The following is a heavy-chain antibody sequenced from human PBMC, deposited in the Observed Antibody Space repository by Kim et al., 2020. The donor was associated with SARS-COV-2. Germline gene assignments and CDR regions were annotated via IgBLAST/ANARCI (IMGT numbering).Heavy chain of an antibody. CDR1: GGSFSGYY. D-gene: IGHD3-9*01. CDR3: ARHVRGYFDWLLQSDYYYYGMDV. CDR2: INHSGST. V-gene: IGHV4-34*01. J-gene: IGHJ6*02. Sequence: SETLSLTCAVYGGSFSGYYWSWIRQPPGKGLEWIGEINHSGSTNYNPSLKSRVTISVDTSKNQFSLKLSSVTAADTAVYYCARHVRGYFDWLLQSDYYYYGMDVWGQGTTVTVSS.